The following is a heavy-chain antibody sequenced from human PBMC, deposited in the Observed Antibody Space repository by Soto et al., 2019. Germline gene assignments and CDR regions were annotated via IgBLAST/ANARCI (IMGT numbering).Heavy chain of an antibody. J-gene: IGHJ4*02. V-gene: IGHV3-74*01. CDR1: GFTFSTYW. CDR2: INGDGTRT. CDR3: VRVPTGGYAFSLDDY. D-gene: IGHD5-12*01. Sequence: EVQLVESGGGLVQPGGSLRLSCVASGFTFSTYWMHWVRQAPGKGLVWVSRINGDGTRTTYADSVEGRFTISRDNAKNTLYLQMNSLRAEDTAVYFCVRVPTGGYAFSLDDYWGPGTLVTVSS.